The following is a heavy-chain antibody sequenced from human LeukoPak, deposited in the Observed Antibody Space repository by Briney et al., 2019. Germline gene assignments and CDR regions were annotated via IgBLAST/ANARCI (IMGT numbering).Heavy chain of an antibody. CDR3: ARMDSDDFWSGHNWFDP. Sequence: SETLSLTCTVSGGSISSYYWSWIRQPPGKGLEWIGYIYYSGSTNYNPSLKSRVTISVDTSKNQFSLKLSSVTAADTAVYYCARMDSDDFWSGHNWFDPGGQGTLVTVSS. CDR1: GGSISSYY. J-gene: IGHJ5*02. CDR2: IYYSGST. V-gene: IGHV4-59*01. D-gene: IGHD3-3*01.